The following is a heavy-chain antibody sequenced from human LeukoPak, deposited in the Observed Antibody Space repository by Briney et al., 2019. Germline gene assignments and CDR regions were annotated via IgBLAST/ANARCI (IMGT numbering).Heavy chain of an antibody. J-gene: IGHJ4*02. CDR3: AKGHSSPGKHDYSNFDY. CDR2: ISGSGGST. Sequence: PGGSLRLSCAASGFTFSSYAMSWVRQAPGKGLEWVSAISGSGGSTYYADSVKGRFTISRDNSKNTLYLQMNSLRAEDTAVYYCAKGHSSPGKHDYSNFDYWGQGTLVTVSS. CDR1: GFTFSSYA. V-gene: IGHV3-23*01. D-gene: IGHD4-11*01.